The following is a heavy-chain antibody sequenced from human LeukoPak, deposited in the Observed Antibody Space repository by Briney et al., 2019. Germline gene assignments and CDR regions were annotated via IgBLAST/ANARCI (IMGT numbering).Heavy chain of an antibody. CDR3: ARRTYFDIRHFDY. Sequence: GESLKISCKTSGFSFSRYWIAWVRQMPGKGLGWMGIISPGDPEIRYSPSFQGQVTISADKSISTAFLQWSNLKASDSAIYFCARRTYFDIRHFDYWGQGTLVTVSS. J-gene: IGHJ4*02. CDR1: GFSFSRYW. CDR2: ISPGDPEI. D-gene: IGHD3-22*01. V-gene: IGHV5-51*01.